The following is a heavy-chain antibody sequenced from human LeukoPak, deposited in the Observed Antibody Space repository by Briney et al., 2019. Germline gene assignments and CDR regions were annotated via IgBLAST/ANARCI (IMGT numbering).Heavy chain of an antibody. CDR3: ARDNAAYYYDSSGSWDY. CDR2: INPNSGGT. V-gene: IGHV1-2*02. Sequence: GASVKVSCKASGYTFTGYYMHWVRQAPGQGLEWMGWINPNSGGTNYAQKLQGRVTMTTDTSTSTAYMELRSLRSDDTAVYYCARDNAAYYYDSSGSWDYWGQGTLVTVSS. J-gene: IGHJ4*02. CDR1: GYTFTGYY. D-gene: IGHD3-22*01.